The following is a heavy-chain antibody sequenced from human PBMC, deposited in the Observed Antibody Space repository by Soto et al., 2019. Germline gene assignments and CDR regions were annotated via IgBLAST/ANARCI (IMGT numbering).Heavy chain of an antibody. J-gene: IGHJ4*01. CDR1: VFDFSVWE. CDR2: ISTSGSNV. Sequence: RGSLVLCCLSSVFDFSVWEMIWVRQVLGKGLELISYISTSGSNVHYADSVQGRFTVSRDNSKNSLFLYMNSLRADDTAVYFCARVAKRHGSREFDSWAQGTLGTGSS. D-gene: IGHD1-1*01. V-gene: IGHV3-48*03. CDR3: ARVAKRHGSREFDS.